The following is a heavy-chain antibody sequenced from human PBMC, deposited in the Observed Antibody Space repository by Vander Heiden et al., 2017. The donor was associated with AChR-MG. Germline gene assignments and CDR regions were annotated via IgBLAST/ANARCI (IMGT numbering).Heavy chain of an antibody. Sequence: QVQLVQSGAEVKKPGSSVKVSCMASGGTFSSYAISWVRQAPGQGLEWMGGIIPIFGTANYAQKFQGRVTITADESTSTAYMELSSLRSEDTAVYCCAREGGLWGGPRFDPWGQGTLVTVSS. CDR3: AREGGLWGGPRFDP. J-gene: IGHJ5*02. V-gene: IGHV1-69*01. CDR1: GGTFSSYA. CDR2: IIPIFGTA. D-gene: IGHD3-3*01.